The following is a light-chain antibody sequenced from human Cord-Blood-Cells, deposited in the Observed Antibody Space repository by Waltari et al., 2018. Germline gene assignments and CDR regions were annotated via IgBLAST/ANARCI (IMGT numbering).Light chain of an antibody. V-gene: IGLV3-19*01. Sequence: SSELTQDPAVSVALGQTVRITCQGDSLRSYYASWYQQKPGQAPVLVIYGKNNRPAGIPDRFSGSSSGNTASLTITGAQAEDEADYYCNSRDSSGNQYVFGTATKVTVL. J-gene: IGLJ1*01. CDR2: GKN. CDR3: NSRDSSGNQYV. CDR1: SLRSYY.